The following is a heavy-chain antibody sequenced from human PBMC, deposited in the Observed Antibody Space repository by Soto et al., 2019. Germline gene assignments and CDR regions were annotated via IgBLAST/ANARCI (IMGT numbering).Heavy chain of an antibody. J-gene: IGHJ4*02. CDR2: ISANNGNT. V-gene: IGHV1-18*04. Sequence: RASVKVSCKASGYTFTSYYMHWVRQAPGQGLEWMGRISANNGNTNYAQKFQGRVTMTTDTSTSTAYMELRSLRSDDTAVYYCARDEIGGDLASGYWGQGTLVTVSS. CDR3: ARDEIGGDLASGY. D-gene: IGHD3-22*01. CDR1: GYTFTSYY.